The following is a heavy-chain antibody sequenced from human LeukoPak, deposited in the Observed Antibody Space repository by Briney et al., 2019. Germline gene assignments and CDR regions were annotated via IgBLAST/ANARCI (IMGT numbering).Heavy chain of an antibody. CDR3: ARDRGGYSYDYIRGHAFDI. D-gene: IGHD5-18*01. V-gene: IGHV1-18*01. CDR2: ISTYNGKT. CDR1: GYTLSSYS. J-gene: IGHJ3*02. Sequence: AAVKVSCKASGYTLSSYSITWMRQAPGQGLEWMGWISTYNGKTNFVEKFQGRVTMTTDTSTSIVYMELRSLRSDDTAVYFCARDRGGYSYDYIRGHAFDIWGQGTKVTVSS.